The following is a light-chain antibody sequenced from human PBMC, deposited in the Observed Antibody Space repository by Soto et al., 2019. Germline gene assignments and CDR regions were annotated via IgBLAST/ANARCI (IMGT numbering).Light chain of an antibody. Sequence: QSALTQPASVSGSPGQSITISCTGTSSDVGGYNFVSWYQQHPGNAPKLMIYEVSNRPSGVSNRFSGSKSGNTASLTISGLQAEDEADYYCSSYRSLSTLVFGGGTKLTVL. V-gene: IGLV2-14*01. CDR1: SSDVGGYNF. J-gene: IGLJ2*01. CDR3: SSYRSLSTLV. CDR2: EVS.